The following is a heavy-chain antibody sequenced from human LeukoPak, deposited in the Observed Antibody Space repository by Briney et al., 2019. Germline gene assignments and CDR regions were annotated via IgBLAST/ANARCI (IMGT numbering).Heavy chain of an antibody. J-gene: IGHJ4*02. D-gene: IGHD2-21*01. CDR2: IVISGGTT. Sequence: PGESLRLSCAASGFNVSDYYMSWIRQSPGKGLEWVSHIVISGGTTYYTDSVKGRFTISRDTARNSVYLQMNSLRAEDTAVYYCAIDGGENSWEGYFDVWGQGALVTVSS. CDR1: GFNVSDYY. CDR3: AIDGGENSWEGYFDV. V-gene: IGHV3-11*04.